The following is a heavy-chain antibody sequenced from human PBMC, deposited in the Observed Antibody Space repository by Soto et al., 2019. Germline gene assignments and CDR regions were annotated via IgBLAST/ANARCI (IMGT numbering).Heavy chain of an antibody. D-gene: IGHD2-15*01. J-gene: IGHJ6*02. Sequence: QVQLVQSGAEVKKPGSSVKVSCKASGGTFSSYAISWVRQAPGQGLEWMGGIIPIFGTANYAQKFQGRVTITADXXXSXXXMELSSXXXXXXAVYXXGXVXCSGGSCYSFYYGMDVWGQGTTVTVSS. CDR2: IIPIFGTA. V-gene: IGHV1-69*12. CDR1: GGTFSSYA. CDR3: GXVXCSGGSCYSFYYGMDV.